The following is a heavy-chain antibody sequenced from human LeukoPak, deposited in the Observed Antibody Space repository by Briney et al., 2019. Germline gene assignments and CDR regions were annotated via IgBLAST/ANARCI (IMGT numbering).Heavy chain of an antibody. Sequence: PGGSLRLSCAASGFTFRVYSMNWLRHAPGQGLEGFSYITGSSSTIYYADSGRGRFTISRDNAKNSLYLQMNSLRAEDTAVDYCARSTSWYADYWGQGTLVTVSS. V-gene: IGHV3-48*01. J-gene: IGHJ4*02. CDR2: ITGSSSTI. D-gene: IGHD6-13*01. CDR1: GFTFRVYS. CDR3: ARSTSWYADY.